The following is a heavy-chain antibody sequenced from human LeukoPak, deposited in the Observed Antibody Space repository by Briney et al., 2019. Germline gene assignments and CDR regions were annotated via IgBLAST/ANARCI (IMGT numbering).Heavy chain of an antibody. Sequence: ASVKVSCKASGYTFTDYYMHWVRHAPGQGLEWMGWINPNTGGTNYAQMFQGRVTMTRDTSISTAYMELTGLRYDDTAVYFCARKGGPRVNAFDIWGQGTMVTVSS. J-gene: IGHJ3*02. CDR2: INPNTGGT. CDR1: GYTFTDYY. D-gene: IGHD1-14*01. CDR3: ARKGGPRVNAFDI. V-gene: IGHV1-2*02.